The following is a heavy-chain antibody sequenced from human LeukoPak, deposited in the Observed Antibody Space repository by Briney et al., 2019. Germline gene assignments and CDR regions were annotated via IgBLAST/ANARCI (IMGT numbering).Heavy chain of an antibody. Sequence: PGGSLRLSCAASGFTFSSYGMHWVRQAPGKGLEWVAVISYDGSNKYYADSVKGRFTISRDNSKNTLYLQMNSLRAEDTAIYYCAKSAGGNIYDALDMWGQGTMVTVSS. CDR2: ISYDGSNK. V-gene: IGHV3-30*18. D-gene: IGHD6-13*01. CDR3: AKSAGGNIYDALDM. J-gene: IGHJ3*02. CDR1: GFTFSSYG.